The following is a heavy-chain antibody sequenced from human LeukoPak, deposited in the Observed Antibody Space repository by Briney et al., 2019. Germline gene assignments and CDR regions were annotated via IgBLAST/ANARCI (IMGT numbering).Heavy chain of an antibody. D-gene: IGHD3-10*01. V-gene: IGHV3-30*02. CDR1: GFTFSSYG. Sequence: GGSLRLSCAASGFTFSSYGMHWVRQAPGKGLEWVAFIRYDGSNKYYADSVKGRFTISRDNSKNTLYLQMNSLRAEDTAVYYXXKXEAXNYYGSGVFDYWGQGTLVTVSS. J-gene: IGHJ4*02. CDR3: XKXEAXNYYGSGVFDY. CDR2: IRYDGSNK.